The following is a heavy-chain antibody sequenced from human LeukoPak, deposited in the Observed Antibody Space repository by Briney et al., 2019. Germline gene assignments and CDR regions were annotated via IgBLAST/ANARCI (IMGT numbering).Heavy chain of an antibody. D-gene: IGHD3-3*01. V-gene: IGHV4-39*07. CDR2: IYYSGST. J-gene: IGHJ3*02. CDR1: GDSISSSSSY. Sequence: SETLSLTCTVSGDSISSSSSYWGWIRQPPGEGPEWIGSIYYSGSTYYNPSLKSRVTISVDTSKNQFSLKLSSVTAADTAVYYCARKFWSGYYNDAFDIWGQGTMVTVSS. CDR3: ARKFWSGYYNDAFDI.